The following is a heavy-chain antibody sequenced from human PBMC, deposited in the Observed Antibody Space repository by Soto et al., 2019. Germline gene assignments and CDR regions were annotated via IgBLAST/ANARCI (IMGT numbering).Heavy chain of an antibody. CDR2: IIPIFGTP. J-gene: IGHJ5*01. V-gene: IGHV1-69*12. CDR1: GGSFRSYA. CDR3: AYSANHRYFFDS. Sequence: QGHHVQSGAKVKKPGSSAKVSCKASGGSFRSYAVNWVRQAPGQGLECLGGIIPIFGTPNYAQKFHGRVSITVDESTSTVYMDLISLTSEDTAVYYCAYSANHRYFFDSWGQGTLVTVSS. D-gene: IGHD5-18*01.